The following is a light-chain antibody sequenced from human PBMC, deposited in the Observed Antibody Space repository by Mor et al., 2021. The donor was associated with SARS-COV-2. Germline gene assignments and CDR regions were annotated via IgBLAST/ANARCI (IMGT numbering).Light chain of an antibody. CDR3: SSYVPATRTLV. V-gene: IGLV2-14*01. CDR2: GVN. Sequence: KNPTLLSWGVNNRPSGVSTRFSGSKSGNTASLTVSGLQAEDEADYYCSSYVPATRTLVLGGGTKLTVL. J-gene: IGLJ2*01.